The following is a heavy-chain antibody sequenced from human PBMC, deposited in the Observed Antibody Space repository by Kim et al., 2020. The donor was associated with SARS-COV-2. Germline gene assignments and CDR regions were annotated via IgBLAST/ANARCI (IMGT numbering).Heavy chain of an antibody. CDR3: ARDGHGYGYSY. D-gene: IGHD5-18*01. J-gene: IGHJ4*02. Sequence: SVKVSCKASGGTFSSYTISWVRQAPGQGLEWMGRIIPILGIANYAQKFQGRVTITADKSTSTAYMELSSLRSEDTAVYYCARDGHGYGYSYWGQGTLVTVSS. V-gene: IGHV1-69*04. CDR2: IIPILGIA. CDR1: GGTFSSYT.